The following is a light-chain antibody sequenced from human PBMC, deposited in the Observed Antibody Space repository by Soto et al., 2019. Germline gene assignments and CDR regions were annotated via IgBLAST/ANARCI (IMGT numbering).Light chain of an antibody. J-gene: IGKJ2*01. CDR2: DAS. V-gene: IGKV1-33*01. CDR3: QQYDTVPPS. CDR1: QDITNY. Sequence: DLQMTQSPSSLSASVGDRVTITCQASQDITNYLNWYQQKPGKAPKLLLYDASNLETGVPSRFSGSGSGTAFTLTISSLQTEDFATYYCQQYDTVPPSFGQGTKRDIK.